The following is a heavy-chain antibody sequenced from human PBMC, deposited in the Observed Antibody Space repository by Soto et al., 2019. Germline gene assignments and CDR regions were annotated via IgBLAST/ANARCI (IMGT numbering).Heavy chain of an antibody. V-gene: IGHV1-24*01. CDR3: ATDSGMVVVPVARKWGFDP. D-gene: IGHD2-2*01. CDR2: YDPEDGET. Sequence: GASVKVSCKVSGYTLTELSMHWVRQAPGKGLEWMGGYDPEDGETIYAQKFQGRVTMTEDISTDTAYMELRSLRSEDTAVYYCATDSGMVVVPVARKWGFDPWGQGPLVTVSS. J-gene: IGHJ5*02. CDR1: GYTLTELS.